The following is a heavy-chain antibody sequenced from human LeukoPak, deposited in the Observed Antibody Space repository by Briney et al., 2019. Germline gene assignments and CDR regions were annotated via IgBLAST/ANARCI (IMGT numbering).Heavy chain of an antibody. Sequence: ESGPTLVNPTQTLTLTYTFSGFSRSTSGVGVGWIRQPPGKALEWLAFIYWNDDKRYSPSLKSRLTITKDTSKNQVVLTMTNMDPVDTATYYCAHRLLHDYGDYGRQGTLVTVSS. J-gene: IGHJ4*02. V-gene: IGHV2-5*01. CDR3: AHRLLHDYGDY. D-gene: IGHD4-17*01. CDR2: IYWNDDK. CDR1: GFSRSTSGVG.